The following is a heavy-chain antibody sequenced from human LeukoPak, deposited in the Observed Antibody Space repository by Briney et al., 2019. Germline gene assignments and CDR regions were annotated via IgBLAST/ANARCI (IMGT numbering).Heavy chain of an antibody. J-gene: IGHJ5*02. V-gene: IGHV3-30-3*01. Sequence: PGGSLRLSCAASGFTFGSYAMHWVRQAPGKGLEWVAVISYDGSNKYYADSVKGRFTISRDNSKNTLYLQMNSLRAEDTAVYYCAREPRGVVVIPRFDPWGQGTLVTVSS. CDR1: GFTFGSYA. CDR2: ISYDGSNK. CDR3: AREPRGVVVIPRFDP. D-gene: IGHD3-22*01.